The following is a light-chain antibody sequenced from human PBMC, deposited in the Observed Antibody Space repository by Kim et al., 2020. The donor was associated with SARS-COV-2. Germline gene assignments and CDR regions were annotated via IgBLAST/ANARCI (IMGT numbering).Light chain of an antibody. J-gene: IGLJ1*01. V-gene: IGLV2-14*03. CDR3: SSHTSSSTLYV. Sequence: SITISCTGTSSDVGGYNYVSWYQQHPGKAPKLMIYDVSNRPSGVSNRFSGSKSGNTASLTISGLQAEDEADYYCSSHTSSSTLYVFGPGTKVTVL. CDR1: SSDVGGYNY. CDR2: DVS.